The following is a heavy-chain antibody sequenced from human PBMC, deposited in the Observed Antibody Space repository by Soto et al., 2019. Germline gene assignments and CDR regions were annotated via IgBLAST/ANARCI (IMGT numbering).Heavy chain of an antibody. Sequence: ASVKVSCKASGYTFTTYSISWVRQAPGQGLEWMGWISPYNGNTIYAQNLQGRLTMTTDTSTSTAYMELRSLRSDDTAVYFCARERSPYCDTSGRYSGNWFDPWGQGTLVTVSS. CDR2: ISPYNGNT. CDR3: ARERSPYCDTSGRYSGNWFDP. J-gene: IGHJ5*02. CDR1: GYTFTTYS. V-gene: IGHV1-18*01. D-gene: IGHD3-22*01.